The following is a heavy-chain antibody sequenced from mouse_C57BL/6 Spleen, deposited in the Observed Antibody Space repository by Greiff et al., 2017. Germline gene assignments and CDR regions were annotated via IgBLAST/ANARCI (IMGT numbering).Heavy chain of an antibody. D-gene: IGHD1-1*01. V-gene: IGHV1-9*01. J-gene: IGHJ3*01. Sequence: VMLVESGAELMKPGASVKLSCKATGYTFTGYWIEWVKQRPGHGLEWIGEILPGSGSTNYNEKFKGKATFTADTSSNTAYMQLSSLTTEDSAIYYCARGGYGSSYDWFAYWGQGTLVTVSA. CDR2: ILPGSGST. CDR1: GYTFTGYW. CDR3: ARGGYGSSYDWFAY.